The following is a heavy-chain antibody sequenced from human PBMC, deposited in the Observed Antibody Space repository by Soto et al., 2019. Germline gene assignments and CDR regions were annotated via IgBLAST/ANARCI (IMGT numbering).Heavy chain of an antibody. Sequence: ASVKVSCKASGYTFTSYAMLWVRQAPGQRLEWMGWINAGNGNTKYSQKFQGRVTITRDTSASTAYMELSSLRSEGTAVYYCARAYSYGSFDYWGQGTLVTVSS. D-gene: IGHD5-18*01. CDR2: INAGNGNT. J-gene: IGHJ4*02. CDR3: ARAYSYGSFDY. CDR1: GYTFTSYA. V-gene: IGHV1-3*01.